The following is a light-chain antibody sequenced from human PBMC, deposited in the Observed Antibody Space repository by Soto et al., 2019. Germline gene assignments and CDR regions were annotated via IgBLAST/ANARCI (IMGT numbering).Light chain of an antibody. CDR2: AAS. CDR3: QQSITMPIT. Sequence: DIQMSQSPSSLSASVGARVTITCRASQSINNYLNWYLQRPGQAPKLLIGAASTSQRGVPTRFSGSGSRTEFTLTIADLQPDDVGTYYCQQSITMPITFGHGTRLEIK. CDR1: QSINNY. V-gene: IGKV1-39*01. J-gene: IGKJ5*01.